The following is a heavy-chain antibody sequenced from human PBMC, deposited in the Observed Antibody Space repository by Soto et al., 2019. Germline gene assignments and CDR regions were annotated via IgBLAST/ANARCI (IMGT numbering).Heavy chain of an antibody. CDR1: GGTFSSYA. D-gene: IGHD4-4*01. CDR2: IIPIFGTA. V-gene: IGHV1-69*12. J-gene: IGHJ6*02. Sequence: QVQLVQSGAEVKKPGSSVKVSCKASGGTFSSYAISWVRQAPGQGLEWMGGIIPIFGTANYAQKFQGRVTIPADESTRTAYMGLSSLRSEDTAVYYCASPPSSNRYYYGMDVWGQGTTVTVSS. CDR3: ASPPSSNRYYYGMDV.